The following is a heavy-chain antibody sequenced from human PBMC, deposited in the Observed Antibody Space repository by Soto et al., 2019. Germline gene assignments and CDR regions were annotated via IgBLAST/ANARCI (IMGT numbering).Heavy chain of an antibody. D-gene: IGHD3-10*01. CDR2: ISYDGSNK. Sequence: QVLLVESGGGVVQPGRSLRLSCAASGFPFRSYGMHWVREAPGKGLEWVAVISYDGSNKYYADSVKGRFTISRDNSASTLYLQMNSLRPEDTALYYCVGGQYYFDYRGQGTLVTVSP. V-gene: IGHV3-30*03. CDR1: GFPFRSYG. CDR3: VGGQYYFDY. J-gene: IGHJ4*02.